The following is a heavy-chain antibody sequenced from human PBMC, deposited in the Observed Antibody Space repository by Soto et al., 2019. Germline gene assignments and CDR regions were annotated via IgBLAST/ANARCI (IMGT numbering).Heavy chain of an antibody. CDR1: GGSFSGYY. CDR2: INHSGST. J-gene: IGHJ5*02. D-gene: IGHD3-10*01. Sequence: SETLSLTCAVYGGSFSGYYWSWIRQPPGKGLEWIGEINHSGSTNYNPSLKSRVTISVDTSKNQFSLKLSSVTAADTAVYYCARRSLVLWFGELSAWLDPWGQGTLVTVSS. CDR3: ARRSLVLWFGELSAWLDP. V-gene: IGHV4-34*01.